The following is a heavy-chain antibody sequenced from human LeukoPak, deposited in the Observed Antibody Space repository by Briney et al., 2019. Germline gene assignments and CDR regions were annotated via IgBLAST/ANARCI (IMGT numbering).Heavy chain of an antibody. V-gene: IGHV4-59*08. CDR1: GGSISSNY. D-gene: IGHD3-10*01. CDR3: AKLKGSGSSYYGMDV. CDR2: IYYSGST. Sequence: SETLSLTCTVSGGSISSNYWSWIRQPPGKGLEWIGYIYYSGSTNYNPSLKSRVTISVDTSKNQFSLKLSSVTAADTAVYYCAKLKGSGSSYYGMDVWGQGTTVTVSS. J-gene: IGHJ6*02.